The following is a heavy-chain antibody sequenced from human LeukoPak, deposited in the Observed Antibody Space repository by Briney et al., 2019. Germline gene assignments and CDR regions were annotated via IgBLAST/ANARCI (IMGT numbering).Heavy chain of an antibody. CDR1: GFTFSSYA. CDR3: AKDAQRGFDYSNSLEY. V-gene: IGHV3-30*04. Sequence: GGSLRLSCAASGFTFSSYAMHWVRQAPGKGLEWVAVISYDGSNKYYADSVKGRFTISRDNSQNTVDLHMNILRAEDTAVYYCAKDAQRGFDYSNSLEYWGQGTLVTVSS. CDR2: ISYDGSNK. J-gene: IGHJ4*02. D-gene: IGHD4-11*01.